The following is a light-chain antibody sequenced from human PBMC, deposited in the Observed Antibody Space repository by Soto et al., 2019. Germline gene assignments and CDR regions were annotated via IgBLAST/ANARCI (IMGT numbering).Light chain of an antibody. Sequence: EIVLTQPPGTLSLSPGERATLSRRASQSVSSSYLAWYQQKPGQAPRLLIYDASSRATGIADRFSGSGSGTDFTLITSRLEPEDFAVYYCQQYGSSPLTFGRGTKADIK. CDR2: DAS. J-gene: IGKJ4*01. CDR1: QSVSSSY. CDR3: QQYGSSPLT. V-gene: IGKV3-20*01.